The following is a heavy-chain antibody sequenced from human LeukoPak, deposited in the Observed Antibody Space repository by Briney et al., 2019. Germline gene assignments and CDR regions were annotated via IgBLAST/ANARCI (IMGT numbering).Heavy chain of an antibody. CDR2: ILYSGST. CDR3: AKSCCSGGSCYPRCPYYYYYGMDV. J-gene: IGHJ6*02. CDR1: GGSIISYY. D-gene: IGHD2-15*01. Sequence: SETLSLTCTVSGGSIISYYWSWIRQPPGKGLEWIGYILYSGSTNYNPSLKSRVTISVDTSKNQFSLKLSSVTAADTAVYYCAKSCCSGGSCYPRCPYYYYYGMDVWGQGTTVTVS. V-gene: IGHV4-59*12.